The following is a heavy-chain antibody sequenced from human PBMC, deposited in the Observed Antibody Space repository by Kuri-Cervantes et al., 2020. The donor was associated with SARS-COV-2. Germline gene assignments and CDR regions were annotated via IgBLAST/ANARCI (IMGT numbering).Heavy chain of an antibody. Sequence: ASVKVSCKASGYTFTGYYMHWVRQAPGQGLEWMGWLNPNTGGTNYAQKFQGWVTVTRDTSLSTAYMELSRLRSDDTAFYYCARGGGVRGLMVMFRWRGAGPLDFWGQGSPVTVSS. V-gene: IGHV1-2*04. J-gene: IGHJ4*02. D-gene: IGHD3-10*01. CDR1: GYTFTGYY. CDR2: LNPNTGGT. CDR3: ARGGGVRGLMVMFRWRGAGPLDF.